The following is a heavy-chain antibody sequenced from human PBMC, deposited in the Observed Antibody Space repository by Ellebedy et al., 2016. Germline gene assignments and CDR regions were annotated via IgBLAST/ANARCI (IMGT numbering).Heavy chain of an antibody. CDR1: GLTFPNAW. D-gene: IGHD3-10*01. CDR3: ARDPYLLNYYSSGSLSWFDR. V-gene: IGHV3-66*01. J-gene: IGHJ5*02. Sequence: GESLKISXAASGLTFPNAWMKWVRQSPGKGLEWVSVIYSGGGTYYADSVKGRFTISRDNSKNMVYLQMNSLRVEDTAVYYCARDPYLLNYYSSGSLSWFDRWGQGTLVTVSS. CDR2: IYSGGGT.